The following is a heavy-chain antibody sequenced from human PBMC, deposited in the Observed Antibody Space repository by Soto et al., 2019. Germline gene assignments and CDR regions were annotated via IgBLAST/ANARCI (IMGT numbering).Heavy chain of an antibody. Sequence: QVQLVQSGAEVKKPGASVKVSRKASGYTFTSYDINWVRQATGQGLEWMGWMNPNSGNTGYAQKFQGRVTLTRNTTISTAYMAVSSLRSENTGVYSGERGEIFGVVINWGQGTLVTVSS. D-gene: IGHD3-3*01. CDR3: ERGEIFGVVIN. CDR2: MNPNSGNT. CDR1: GYTFTSYD. V-gene: IGHV1-8*01. J-gene: IGHJ4*02.